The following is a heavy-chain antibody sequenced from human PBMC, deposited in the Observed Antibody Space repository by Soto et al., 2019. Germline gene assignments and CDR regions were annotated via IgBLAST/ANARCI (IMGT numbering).Heavy chain of an antibody. D-gene: IGHD6-25*01. CDR1: GGTFSSYT. CDR3: ARAAPNRYYYYYYMDV. J-gene: IGHJ6*03. Sequence: ASVKVSCKASGGTFSSYTISWVRQAPGQGLEWMGRIIPILGIANYAQKFQGRVTITADKSTSTAYMELSSLRSEDTAVYYCARAAPNRYYYYYYMDVWGKGTTVTVSS. V-gene: IGHV1-69*02. CDR2: IIPILGIA.